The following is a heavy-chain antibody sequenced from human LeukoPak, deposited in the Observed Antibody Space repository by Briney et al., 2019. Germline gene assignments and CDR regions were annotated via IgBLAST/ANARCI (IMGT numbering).Heavy chain of an antibody. CDR2: IKQDGSEK. D-gene: IGHD3-22*01. Sequence: GGSLRLSCAASGFTFSSYGMSWVRQAPGKGLEWVANIKQDGSEKYYVDSVKGRFTISRDNAKNSLYLQMYSLRAEDTAVYYCARESYYDSSGYYGDYWGQGTLVTVSS. CDR1: GFTFSSYG. CDR3: ARESYYDSSGYYGDY. V-gene: IGHV3-7*01. J-gene: IGHJ4*02.